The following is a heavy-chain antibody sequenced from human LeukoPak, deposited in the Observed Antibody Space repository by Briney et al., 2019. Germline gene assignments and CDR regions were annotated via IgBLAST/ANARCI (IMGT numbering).Heavy chain of an antibody. Sequence: GGSLRLSCAASGFTFSSYGMHWVRQAPGRGPEWVAVISYDGENKYYADSVKGRFTISRDNSKNTLYLQMNSLRAEDTAVYYCARDKGNYYDSSGFDYWGQGTLVTVSS. V-gene: IGHV3-30*03. CDR1: GFTFSSYG. CDR3: ARDKGNYYDSSGFDY. D-gene: IGHD3-22*01. CDR2: ISYDGENK. J-gene: IGHJ4*02.